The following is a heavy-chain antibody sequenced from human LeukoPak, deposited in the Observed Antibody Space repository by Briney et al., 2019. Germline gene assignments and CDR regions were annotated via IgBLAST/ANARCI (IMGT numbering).Heavy chain of an antibody. D-gene: IGHD3-3*01. J-gene: IGHJ5*02. CDR1: GFIFSSCE. Sequence: PGGSLRLSCAASGFIFSSCEMNWVRQAPGKGLEWLSYIGSGGSTIHYADSVKGRFTISRDDARNSLYLQMNSLRADDTGIYYCATRFLEVDDPWGQGTLVTVSS. CDR3: ATRFLEVDDP. CDR2: IGSGGSTI. V-gene: IGHV3-48*03.